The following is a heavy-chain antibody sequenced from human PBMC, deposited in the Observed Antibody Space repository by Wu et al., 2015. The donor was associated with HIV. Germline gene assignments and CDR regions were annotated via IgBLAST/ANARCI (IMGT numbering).Heavy chain of an antibody. D-gene: IGHD6-19*01. V-gene: IGHV1-58*02. CDR3: AREGEQWLGHYYYYGMDV. CDR1: GFTFTSSA. CDR2: IVVGSGNT. J-gene: IGHJ6*02. Sequence: QLVQSGPEVKKPGTSVKVPCKASGFTFTSSAMQWVRQTRGQRLEWIGWIVVGSGNTNYAQKFQERVTITADESTSTAYMELSSLRSEDTAVYYCAREGEQWLGHYYYYGMDVWGQGTTVTVSS.